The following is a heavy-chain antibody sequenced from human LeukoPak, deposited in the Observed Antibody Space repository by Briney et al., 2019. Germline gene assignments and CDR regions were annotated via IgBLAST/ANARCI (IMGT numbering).Heavy chain of an antibody. V-gene: IGHV4-38-2*02. Sequence: SETLSLTCTVSGDSITNGYYWGWIRQPPGKGLEWTACIYHDGSTHYSLSLRSRVTMSVDTSKNQFSLRLNSVTAADTAVYYCARVMIGTVARSNRNTHYFDFWGQGILVTVSS. CDR3: ARVMIGTVARSNRNTHYFDF. CDR1: GDSITNGYY. J-gene: IGHJ4*02. D-gene: IGHD3-16*01. CDR2: IYHDGST.